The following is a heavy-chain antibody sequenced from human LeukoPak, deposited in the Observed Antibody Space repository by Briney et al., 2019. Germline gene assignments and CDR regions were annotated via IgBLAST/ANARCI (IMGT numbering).Heavy chain of an antibody. CDR3: ARKRHDSGAYHFDY. Sequence: PSETLSLTCTVAGGSISSYYWSWIRQPAGKGLEWIRRIETSGNTNYNPSLKSRVTVSVDTSKNQCSLKLSAVTAADTAVYYCARKRHDSGAYHFDYWGQGTLVTVSS. CDR2: IETSGNT. J-gene: IGHJ4*02. D-gene: IGHD3-22*01. V-gene: IGHV4-4*07. CDR1: GGSISSYY.